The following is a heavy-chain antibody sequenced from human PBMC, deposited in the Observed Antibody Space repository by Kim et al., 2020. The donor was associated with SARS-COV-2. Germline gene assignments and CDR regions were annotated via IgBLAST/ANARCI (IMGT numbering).Heavy chain of an antibody. CDR3: ARDRPEREQWLAYYYYYGMDV. V-gene: IGHV3-21*01. CDR2: ISSSSSYI. CDR1: GFTFSSYS. J-gene: IGHJ6*02. Sequence: GGSLRLSCAASGFTFSSYSMNWVRQAPGKGLEWVSSISSSSSYIYYADSVKGRFTISRDNAKNSLYLQMNSLRAEDTAVYYCARDRPEREQWLAYYYYYGMDVWGQGTTVTVSS. D-gene: IGHD6-19*01.